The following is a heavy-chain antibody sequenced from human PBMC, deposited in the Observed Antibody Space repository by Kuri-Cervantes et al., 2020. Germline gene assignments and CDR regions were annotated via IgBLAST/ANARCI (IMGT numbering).Heavy chain of an antibody. V-gene: IGHV1-46*01. J-gene: IGHJ6*02. Sequence: ASVKVSCKASGYTFTSYYMHWVRQAPGQGLEWMGIINPSGGSTSYAQKFQGRVTMTRDTSTSTAYMELRSLRSDDTAVYYCARNANVDIVATFYYYYYGMDVWGQGTTVTVSS. CDR3: ARNANVDIVATFYYYYYGMDV. CDR2: INPSGGST. D-gene: IGHD5-12*01. CDR1: GYTFTSYY.